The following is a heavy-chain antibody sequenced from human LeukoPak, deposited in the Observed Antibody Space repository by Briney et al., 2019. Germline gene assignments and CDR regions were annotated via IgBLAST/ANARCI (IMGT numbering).Heavy chain of an antibody. CDR1: GGSISGFY. CDR3: ARESAGTGWFDP. V-gene: IGHV4-59*01. J-gene: IGHJ5*02. CDR2: IYYSGTT. D-gene: IGHD3-10*01. Sequence: PSETLSLTCTVSGGSISGFYWTWIRQPPGKGLEWIGYIYYSGTTNYNPSLKSRVTISLDTSKNQFSLKVTSVTAADTAVYYCARESAGTGWFDPWGQGTLVTVSS.